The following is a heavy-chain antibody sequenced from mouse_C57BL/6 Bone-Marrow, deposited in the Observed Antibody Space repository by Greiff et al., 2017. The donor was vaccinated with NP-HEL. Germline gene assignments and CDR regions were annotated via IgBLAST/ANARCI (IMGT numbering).Heavy chain of an antibody. CDR2: IDPENGDT. CDR1: GFNIKDDY. Sequence: DVQLQESGAELVRPGASVTLSCTASGFNIKDDYMHWVQQRPEQGLEWIGWIDPENGDTEYASKFQGKATITADTSSNTASLQLSSLTSEDTAVYYCTTDSSGFLTDAMDYWGQGTSVTVSS. V-gene: IGHV14-4*01. CDR3: TTDSSGFLTDAMDY. D-gene: IGHD3-2*02. J-gene: IGHJ4*01.